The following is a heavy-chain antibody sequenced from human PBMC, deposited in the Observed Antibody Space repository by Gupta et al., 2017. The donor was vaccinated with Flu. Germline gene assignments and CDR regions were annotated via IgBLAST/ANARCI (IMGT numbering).Heavy chain of an antibody. CDR2: ISYDGSNK. D-gene: IGHD5-12*01. CDR1: FSSYG. CDR3: AKDPGGYDKFDY. Sequence: FSSYGMHWVRQAPGKGLEWVAVISYDGSNKYYADSVKGRFTISRDNSKNTLYLQMNSLRAEDTAVYYCAKDPGGYDKFDYWGQGTLVTVAS. J-gene: IGHJ4*02. V-gene: IGHV3-30*18.